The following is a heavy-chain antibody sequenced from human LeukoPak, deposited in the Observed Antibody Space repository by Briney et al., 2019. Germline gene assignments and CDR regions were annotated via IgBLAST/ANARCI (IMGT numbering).Heavy chain of an antibody. CDR2: IRSKAYGGTT. J-gene: IGHJ4*02. D-gene: IGHD6-13*01. CDR3: TRVGSSWSQVIEFDY. CDR1: GFTFGDFA. V-gene: IGHV3-49*03. Sequence: PGGSLRLSCTASGFTFGDFAMSWFRQAPGKGLDWVGFIRSKAYGGTTEYAASVKGRFTISRDDSKSIAYLQMNSLKTEDTAVYYCTRVGSSWSQVIEFDYWGQGTLVTVSS.